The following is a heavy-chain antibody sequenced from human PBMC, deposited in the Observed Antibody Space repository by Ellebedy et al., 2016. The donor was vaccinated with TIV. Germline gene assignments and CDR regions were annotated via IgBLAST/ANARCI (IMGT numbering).Heavy chain of an antibody. CDR3: SREEGP. J-gene: IGHJ5*02. Sequence: GESLKISCAASGITFSSYSMNWVRQAPGKGLEWVSYISSSSSTIYYAASVKVRFTISRDNAKNSLYLQMNSLRDAYTAVYYSSREEGPWGQGTLVTVSS. CDR1: GITFSSYS. CDR2: ISSSSSTI. V-gene: IGHV3-48*02.